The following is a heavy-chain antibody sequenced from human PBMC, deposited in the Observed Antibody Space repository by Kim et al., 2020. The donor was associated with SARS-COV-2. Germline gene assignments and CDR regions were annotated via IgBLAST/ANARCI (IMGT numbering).Heavy chain of an antibody. CDR3: ARHDSSSWGASSGSPRWFDP. Sequence: GESLKISCKGSGYSFTSYWISWVRQMPGKGLEWMGRIDPSDSYTNYSPSFQGHVTISADKSISTAYLQWSSLKASDTAMYYCARHDSSSWGASSGSPRWFDPWGQGTLVTVSS. CDR1: GYSFTSYW. CDR2: IDPSDSYT. D-gene: IGHD6-13*01. J-gene: IGHJ5*02. V-gene: IGHV5-10-1*01.